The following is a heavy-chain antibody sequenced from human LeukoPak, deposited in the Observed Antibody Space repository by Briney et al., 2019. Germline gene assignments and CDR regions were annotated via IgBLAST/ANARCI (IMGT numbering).Heavy chain of an antibody. D-gene: IGHD1-26*01. V-gene: IGHV3-23*01. CDR3: AISRYSGSYPFDY. CDR1: GFTYISYA. J-gene: IGHJ4*02. Sequence: GGSLRLSCAASGFTYISYAMSWVRQAPGKGLEWVSAISGSGGSTYYADSVKGRFTISRDNSKNTLYLQMTSLRAEDTAVYYCAISRYSGSYPFDYWGQGTLVTVSS. CDR2: ISGSGGST.